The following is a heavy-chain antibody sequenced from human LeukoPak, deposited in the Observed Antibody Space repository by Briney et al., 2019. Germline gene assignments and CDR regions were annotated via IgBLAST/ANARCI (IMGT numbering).Heavy chain of an antibody. CDR1: GFTFSSYG. CDR3: AARDFWSGPASDY. Sequence: GGSLRLSCAASGFTFSSYGTHWVRQAPGKGLEGVAFIRYDGSEKYYADSVKGRFTISRDNSKNTLYLQMNRLRVEDTAVYYCAARDFWSGPASDYWGQGTLVTVSS. V-gene: IGHV3-30*02. D-gene: IGHD3-3*01. CDR2: IRYDGSEK. J-gene: IGHJ4*02.